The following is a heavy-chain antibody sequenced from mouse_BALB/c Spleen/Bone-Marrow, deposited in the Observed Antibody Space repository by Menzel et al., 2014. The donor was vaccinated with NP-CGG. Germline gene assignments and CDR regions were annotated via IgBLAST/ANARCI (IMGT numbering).Heavy chain of an antibody. CDR3: ARDVGYGNYFVY. CDR2: SRNKAKHYTT. Sequence: EVKLVESGGGLVQPGDSLRLSCATSGFIFSDFYMEWVRQPPGERLEWIAASRNKAKHYTTEYSASVKGRFIVSRDTSQSILYLQMNALRAEDTAIYYCARDVGYGNYFVYWGQGTLVTVSA. J-gene: IGHJ3*01. D-gene: IGHD2-10*02. CDR1: GFIFSDFY. V-gene: IGHV7-1*02.